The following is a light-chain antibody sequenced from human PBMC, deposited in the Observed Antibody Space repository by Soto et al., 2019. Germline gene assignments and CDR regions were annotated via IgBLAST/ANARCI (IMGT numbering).Light chain of an antibody. J-gene: IGKJ5*01. V-gene: IGKV3-20*01. CDR1: QSVSSN. CDR3: QQCGSSPPIT. Sequence: ENVLTQSPGTLSLSPGERATLSCRASQSVSSNLVWYQQKPGQAPRLLISGASSRATDIPDRFGGSGSGTDFTLTISRLEPEDFAVYYCQQCGSSPPITFGQGTRLEIK. CDR2: GAS.